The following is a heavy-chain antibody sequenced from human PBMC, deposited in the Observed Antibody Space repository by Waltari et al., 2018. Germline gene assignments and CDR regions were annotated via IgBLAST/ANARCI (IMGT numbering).Heavy chain of an antibody. CDR2: INPNSGGT. Sequence: QVQLVQSGAEVKKPGASVKVSCKASGYTFTGYYMHWVRQAPGQGLEWMGRINPNSGGTNYAQKFQGRVTMTRDTSISTAYMELSRLRSDDTAVYYCAVTYTYNWNDKGPFDYWGQGTLVTVSS. D-gene: IGHD1-1*01. CDR1: GYTFTGYY. V-gene: IGHV1-2*06. CDR3: AVTYTYNWNDKGPFDY. J-gene: IGHJ4*02.